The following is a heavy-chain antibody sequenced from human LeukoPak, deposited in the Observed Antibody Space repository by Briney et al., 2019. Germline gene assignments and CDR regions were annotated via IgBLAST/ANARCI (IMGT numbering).Heavy chain of an antibody. V-gene: IGHV5-51*01. CDR2: IYPGDSDT. J-gene: IGHJ4*02. Sequence: GESLKISCKGSGYSFTTYWIGWVRQMPGKGLEWMGIIYPGDSDTRYRPSFQGQVTISADKSIDTAYLQWSSPRASDTAIYYCARRPTNYYGFDYWGQGTLVTVSS. CDR3: ARRPTNYYGFDY. D-gene: IGHD3-10*01. CDR1: GYSFTTYW.